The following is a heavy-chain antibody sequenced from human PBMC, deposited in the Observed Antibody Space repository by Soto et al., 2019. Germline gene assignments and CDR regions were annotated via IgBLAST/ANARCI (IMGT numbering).Heavy chain of an antibody. D-gene: IGHD6-19*01. J-gene: IGHJ4*02. Sequence: PGGSLRLSCTASGFPFSHYAMNWVRQGPGTRLEWVADISGSGDSARYADSVGGRFTISRDNSRDTLYLQMNRLRVDDTAVYYCGKERRGSGWSVCNFWGQGALVTVSS. CDR2: ISGSGDSA. CDR1: GFPFSHYA. CDR3: GKERRGSGWSVCNF. V-gene: IGHV3-23*01.